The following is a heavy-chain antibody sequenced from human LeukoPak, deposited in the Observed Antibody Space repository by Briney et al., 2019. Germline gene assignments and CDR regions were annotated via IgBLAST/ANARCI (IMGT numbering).Heavy chain of an antibody. Sequence: SETLSLTCTVSGHSISSGYYWGWIRQPPGKGLEWIGSIYHSGTTYYNPSLKSRVTISVDTSKNQFSLKLSSVTAADTAVYYCARTWDDWGQGTLVTVSS. D-gene: IGHD1-26*01. V-gene: IGHV4-38-2*02. CDR2: IYHSGTT. J-gene: IGHJ4*02. CDR3: ARTWDD. CDR1: GHSISSGYY.